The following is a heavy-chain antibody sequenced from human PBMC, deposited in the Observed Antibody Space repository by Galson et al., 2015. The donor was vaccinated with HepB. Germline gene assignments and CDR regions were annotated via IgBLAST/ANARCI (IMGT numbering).Heavy chain of an antibody. V-gene: IGHV3-30-3*01. J-gene: IGHJ6*02. CDR3: ARVDTAMVIGMDV. D-gene: IGHD5-18*01. Sequence: SLRLSCATSGFTFSNYAMHWVRQAPGKGLECVAVISYDGIHEYYADSVRGRFTISRNTSKNTLSLQMSSLRSEDTAVYYCARVDTAMVIGMDVWGQGTTVTVSS. CDR2: ISYDGIHE. CDR1: GFTFSNYA.